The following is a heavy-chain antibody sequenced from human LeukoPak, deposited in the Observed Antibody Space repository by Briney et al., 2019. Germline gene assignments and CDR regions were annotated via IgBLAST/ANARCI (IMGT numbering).Heavy chain of an antibody. J-gene: IGHJ5*02. CDR2: IYYSGST. CDR3: ASLSGSYSRGWFDP. D-gene: IGHD1-26*01. V-gene: IGHV4-59*08. Sequence: SETLSLTCAVYGGSFSGYYWSWIRQPPGKGPEWIGYIYYSGSTNYNPSLKSRVTISVDTSKNQFSLKLSSVTAADTAVYYCASLSGSYSRGWFDPWGQGTLVTVSS. CDR1: GGSFSGYY.